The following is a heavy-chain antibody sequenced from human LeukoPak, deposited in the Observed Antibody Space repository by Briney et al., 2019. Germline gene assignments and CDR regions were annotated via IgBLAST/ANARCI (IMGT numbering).Heavy chain of an antibody. CDR2: ISWNSGSI. CDR1: GFTFDDYA. D-gene: IGHD3-3*01. CDR3: ARERQNKDFWSGGDY. V-gene: IGHV3-9*01. J-gene: IGHJ4*02. Sequence: GGSLRLSCAASGFTFDDYAMHWVLQAPGKGLEWVSGISWNSGSIGYADSVKGRFTISRDNAKNSLYLQMSSLRAEDTAVYYCARERQNKDFWSGGDYWGQGTLVTVSS.